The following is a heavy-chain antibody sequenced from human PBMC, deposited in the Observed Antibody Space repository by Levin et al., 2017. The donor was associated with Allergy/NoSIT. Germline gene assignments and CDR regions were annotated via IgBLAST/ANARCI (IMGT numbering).Heavy chain of an antibody. CDR3: AWRPSGWYDY. CDR1: GYTFTGYY. Sequence: GESLKISCKASGYTFTGYYMHWVRQAPGQGLEWMGWINPNSGGTNFAQKFQDRVTMTRDTSISTAYMELSRLMSDDTAVYYCAWRPSGWYDYWGQGTLVTVSS. J-gene: IGHJ4*02. CDR2: INPNSGGT. V-gene: IGHV1-2*02. D-gene: IGHD6-19*01.